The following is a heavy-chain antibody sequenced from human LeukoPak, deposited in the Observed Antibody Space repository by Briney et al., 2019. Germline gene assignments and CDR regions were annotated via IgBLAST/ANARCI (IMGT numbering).Heavy chain of an antibody. D-gene: IGHD2-2*01. CDR3: ARHIVVVPADYYYGMDV. J-gene: IGHJ6*02. CDR1: GFTFSSYE. CDR2: ISSSGSTI. V-gene: IGHV3-48*03. Sequence: PGGSLRLSCAASGFTFSSYEMNWVRQAPGKGLEWVSYISSSGSTIYYADSVKGRFTISRDNAKNSLYLQMNSLRAGDTAVYYCARHIVVVPADYYYGMDVWGQGTTVTVSS.